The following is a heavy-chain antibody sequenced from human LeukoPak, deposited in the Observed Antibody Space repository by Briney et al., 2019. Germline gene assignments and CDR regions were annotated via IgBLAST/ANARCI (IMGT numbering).Heavy chain of an antibody. CDR3: ARRTTADY. D-gene: IGHD4-11*01. CDR1: GGSFSGYY. V-gene: IGHV4-34*01. Sequence: KASETLSLTCAVYGGSFSGYYWSWIRQPPGKGLEWIGEINHSGSTNYNPSLKSRVTISVDTSKNQFSLKLSSVTAADTAVYSCARRTTADYWGQGTLVTVSS. J-gene: IGHJ4*02. CDR2: INHSGST.